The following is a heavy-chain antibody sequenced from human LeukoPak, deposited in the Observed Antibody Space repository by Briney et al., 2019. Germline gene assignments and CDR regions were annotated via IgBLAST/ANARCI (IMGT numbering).Heavy chain of an antibody. D-gene: IGHD3-10*01. Sequence: PGGSLRLSCAASGFTLSSYWMSWVRQAPGKGLEWVANIKQDGSEKYYVDSVKGRFTISRDNAKNSLYLQMNSLRAEDTAVYYCARLRGCYYGSGTHPYYFDYWGQGTLVTVSS. V-gene: IGHV3-7*01. CDR3: ARLRGCYYGSGTHPYYFDY. J-gene: IGHJ4*02. CDR2: IKQDGSEK. CDR1: GFTLSSYW.